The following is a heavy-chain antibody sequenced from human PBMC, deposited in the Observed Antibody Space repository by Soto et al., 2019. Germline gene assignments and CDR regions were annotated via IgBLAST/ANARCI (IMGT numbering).Heavy chain of an antibody. CDR1: GFTFGDYL. J-gene: IGHJ6*02. CDR2: IRSKAYGGTT. Sequence: GGSLRLSXTASGFTFGDYLMTWVRQAPGKGLEWVGHIRSKAYGGTTEYAASVQGRFTISRDDSKSVAYLQLNSLKIEDTAMYYCTRRKGGHYYGMDVWGQGTTVTVSS. V-gene: IGHV3-49*04. CDR3: TRRKGGHYYGMDV. D-gene: IGHD6-25*01.